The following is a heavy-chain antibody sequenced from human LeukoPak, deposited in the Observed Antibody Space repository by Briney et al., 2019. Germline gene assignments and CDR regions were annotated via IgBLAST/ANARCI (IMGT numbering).Heavy chain of an antibody. CDR1: GGFISSSSYY. J-gene: IGHJ4*02. D-gene: IGHD3-22*01. V-gene: IGHV4-39*07. CDR3: ARAFHYYDSSGYLYYFDY. Sequence: SETLSLTCTVSGGFISSSSYYWGWIRQPPGKGLEWIGSIYYSGSTYYSPSLKSRVTISVDTSKNQFSLKLRSVTAADTAVYYCARAFHYYDSSGYLYYFDYWGQGTLVTVSS. CDR2: IYYSGST.